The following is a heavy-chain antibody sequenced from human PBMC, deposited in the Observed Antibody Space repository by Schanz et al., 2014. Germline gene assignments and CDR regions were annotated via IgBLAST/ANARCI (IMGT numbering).Heavy chain of an antibody. CDR2: IKEDGSVK. Sequence: VQLVDSGGGLVKPGGSLRLSCAASGFTFTNSAMSWVRQAPGKGLEWVANIKEDGSVKDYVDSVEGRFTISRDNAKRSLFLQMNSLRAEDTALYYCARDRRNADLDYWGQGTLVTVSS. CDR1: GFTFTNSA. CDR3: ARDRRNADLDY. V-gene: IGHV3-7*01. J-gene: IGHJ4*02. D-gene: IGHD1-1*01.